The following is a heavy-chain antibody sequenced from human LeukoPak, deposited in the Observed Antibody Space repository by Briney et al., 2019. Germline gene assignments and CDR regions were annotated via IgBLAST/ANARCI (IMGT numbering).Heavy chain of an antibody. Sequence: PGGSLRLSCAGSGFTFSHYSMSWVRQAPGKGLEWIAYISSGSSTTYYADSVKGRLTISRDNAKNSLYLQMNSLRAEDTAVYYCARDQVEWELRRFDYWGQGTLVTVSS. CDR3: ARDQVEWELRRFDY. CDR1: GFTFSHYS. V-gene: IGHV3-48*01. D-gene: IGHD1-26*01. CDR2: ISSGSSTT. J-gene: IGHJ4*02.